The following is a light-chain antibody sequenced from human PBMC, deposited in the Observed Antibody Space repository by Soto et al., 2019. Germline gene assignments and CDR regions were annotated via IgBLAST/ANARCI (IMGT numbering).Light chain of an antibody. J-gene: IGLJ3*02. CDR2: EVT. V-gene: IGLV2-8*01. Sequence: QSALTQPPSASGSPGQSVTISCTGTSSDVGGYNYVSWYQQYPGRAPKLMIYEVTKRPSGVPDRFSGSKSGNTASLTVSGLQAEDEADYYCSSYAASNNFSFVFGRGTKVTVL. CDR1: SSDVGGYNY. CDR3: SSYAASNNFSFV.